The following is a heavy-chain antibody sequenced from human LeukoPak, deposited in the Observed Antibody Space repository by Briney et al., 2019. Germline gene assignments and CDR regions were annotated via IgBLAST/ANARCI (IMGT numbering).Heavy chain of an antibody. Sequence: TGGSLRLSCTASGFTFRSCGMHWVRQAPGQGLEWVAVIWSDGSKKYHADSVKGRFTISRDNTKNMLYLQMNSLRAEDTAIYYCVRVGTDSIGSYPDYWGQGTLVTVTS. CDR1: GFTFRSCG. V-gene: IGHV3-33*01. CDR2: IWSDGSKK. D-gene: IGHD3-22*01. CDR3: VRVGTDSIGSYPDY. J-gene: IGHJ4*02.